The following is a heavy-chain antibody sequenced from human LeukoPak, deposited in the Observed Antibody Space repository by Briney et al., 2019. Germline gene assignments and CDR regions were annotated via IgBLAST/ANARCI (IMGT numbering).Heavy chain of an antibody. D-gene: IGHD5-18*01. Sequence: PGGSLRLSCTASGFTFGDHAMSWVRQAPGKGLEWVGFIRSKTYGGTTEYAASVKGRFTISRDDSKSIAYLQRNSLKTEVTAVYYCTRGPIQQWLYDGMDVWGQGTTVTVSS. V-gene: IGHV3-49*04. CDR1: GFTFGDHA. J-gene: IGHJ6*02. CDR3: TRGPIQQWLYDGMDV. CDR2: IRSKTYGGTT.